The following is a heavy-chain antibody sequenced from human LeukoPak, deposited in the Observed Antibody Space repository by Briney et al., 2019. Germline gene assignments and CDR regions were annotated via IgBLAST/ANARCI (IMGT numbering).Heavy chain of an antibody. CDR3: VRRSASPRDGYNSYFDY. CDR1: GGSISSSSYY. J-gene: IGHJ4*02. D-gene: IGHD5-24*01. Sequence: SETLSLTCTVSGGSISSSSYYWGWIRQPPGKGLEWIGSIYYSGSTYYNPSLKSRVTISVDTSKNQFSLKLSSVTAADTAVYYCVRRSASPRDGYNSYFDYWGQGTLVTVSS. V-gene: IGHV4-39*01. CDR2: IYYSGST.